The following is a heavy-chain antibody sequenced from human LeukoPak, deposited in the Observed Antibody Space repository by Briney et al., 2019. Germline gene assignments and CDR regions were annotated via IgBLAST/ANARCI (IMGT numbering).Heavy chain of an antibody. CDR1: GYTLTELS. Sequence: ASVTVCCKVSGYTLTELSMHWVRQAPGKGLEWMGGFDPEDGETIYAQKFQGRVTMIEDTSTDTADMELSSLRSEDTAVYYCAADSSGWYDFDYWGQGTLVTVSS. CDR2: FDPEDGET. J-gene: IGHJ4*02. V-gene: IGHV1-24*01. D-gene: IGHD6-19*01. CDR3: AADSSGWYDFDY.